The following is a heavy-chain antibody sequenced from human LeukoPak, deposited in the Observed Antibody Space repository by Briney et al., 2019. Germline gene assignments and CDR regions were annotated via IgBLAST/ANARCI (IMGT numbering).Heavy chain of an antibody. CDR2: MYYSGSVTT. V-gene: IGHV4-39*07. CDR1: GVSISSNTYY. CDR3: ARERREQLLPPYTRLVNYLDY. D-gene: IGHD2-15*01. Sequence: SETLSLTCSVSGVSISSNTYYWGWIRQPPGKGLEWIGSMYYSGSVTTYYNPSLKSRVIISVDTSKNQFSLRLSSVTAADTAVYYCARERREQLLPPYTRLVNYLDYWGQGTLVTVSS. J-gene: IGHJ4*02.